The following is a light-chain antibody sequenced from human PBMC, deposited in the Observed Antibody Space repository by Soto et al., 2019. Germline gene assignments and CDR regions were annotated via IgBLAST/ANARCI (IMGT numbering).Light chain of an antibody. CDR3: QQYGSSPPST. Sequence: IVLTQSPATLSLSPGERATLSGTASQSVSSYLAWYQQKPGQAPRLLIYDASNRATGIPARFSGSGSGTDFTLPISSLEPEDFAVYFCQQYGSSPPSTFGPGTKVYIK. V-gene: IGKV3-11*01. CDR2: DAS. J-gene: IGKJ3*01. CDR1: QSVSSY.